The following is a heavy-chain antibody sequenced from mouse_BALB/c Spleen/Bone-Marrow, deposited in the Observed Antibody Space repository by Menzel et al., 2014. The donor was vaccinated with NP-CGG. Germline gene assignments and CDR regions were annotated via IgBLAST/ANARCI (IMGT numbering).Heavy chain of an antibody. V-gene: IGHV4-1*02. D-gene: IGHD2-3*01. CDR3: GRLGYYGGFAY. Sequence: EVMLVESGGGLVQPGRSLKLSCAASGFDFSGFWMGWVRQAPGKGLEWIGEINPDSSTINYTPSLKDRFIISRDNAKNTLYLQMSKVRSEDTALYYYGRLGYYGGFAYWGQGTLVTVSA. CDR1: GFDFSGFW. CDR2: INPDSSTI. J-gene: IGHJ3*01.